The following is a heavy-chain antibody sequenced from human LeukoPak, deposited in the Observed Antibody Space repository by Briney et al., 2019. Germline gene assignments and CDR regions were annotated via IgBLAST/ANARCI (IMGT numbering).Heavy chain of an antibody. V-gene: IGHV3-23*01. J-gene: IGHJ4*02. Sequence: GGSLRLSCAATGFTFSGYAMAWVRQAPGKGLEWVSSITITGSSPSYADSVKGRFTVSRDNSKNTLYLQMNSLRAEDTAVYFCAKSSSSWSYYFNYWGQGTLVTVSS. D-gene: IGHD6-13*01. CDR1: GFTFSGYA. CDR3: AKSSSSWSYYFNY. CDR2: ITITGSSP.